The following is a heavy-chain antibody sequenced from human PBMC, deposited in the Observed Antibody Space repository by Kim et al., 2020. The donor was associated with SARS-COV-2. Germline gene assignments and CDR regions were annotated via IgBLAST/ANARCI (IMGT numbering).Heavy chain of an antibody. CDR2: ISKLGSDT. CDR1: GFTFSVYY. CDR3: SRDAGRGGDFDY. J-gene: IGHJ4*02. Sequence: GGSLRLSCAASGFTFSVYYMGWMRQAPGKGLEWVSYISKLGSDTFYADSVKGRFTISRDNAKNSLFLQMNSLIPEDTAVCFCSRDAGRGGDFDYWGQGTMVTVSS. D-gene: IGHD2-21*01. V-gene: IGHV3-11*01.